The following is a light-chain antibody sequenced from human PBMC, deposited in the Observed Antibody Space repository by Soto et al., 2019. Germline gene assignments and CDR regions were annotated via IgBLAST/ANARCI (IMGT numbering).Light chain of an antibody. CDR1: QNINSY. CDR3: HHYET. Sequence: EIVIPHSPATQSESPGARATLSCRASQNINSYLAWYQQKPGQAPRLLVYGSSSRATGLPDRVSGSGAGTVFTLTLSRLEPEDYTVYHCHHYETFGQGTKVDIK. V-gene: IGKV3D-15*01. CDR2: GSS. J-gene: IGKJ1*01.